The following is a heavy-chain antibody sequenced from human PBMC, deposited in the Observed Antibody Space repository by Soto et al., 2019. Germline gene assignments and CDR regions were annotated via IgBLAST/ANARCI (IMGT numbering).Heavy chain of an antibody. CDR1: GGSISSGGYY. CDR2: IYYSGST. V-gene: IGHV4-31*03. J-gene: IGHJ3*02. Sequence: SETLSLTCTVSGGSISSGGYYWSWIRQHPGKGLEWIGYIYYSGSTYYNPSLKSRVTISVDTSKNQFSLKLSSVTAADTAVYYCARSTTVVTYDAFDIWGQGTMVTVSS. D-gene: IGHD4-17*01. CDR3: ARSTTVVTYDAFDI.